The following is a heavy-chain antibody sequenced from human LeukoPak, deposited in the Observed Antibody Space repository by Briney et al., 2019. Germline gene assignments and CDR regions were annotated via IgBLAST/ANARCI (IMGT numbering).Heavy chain of an antibody. V-gene: IGHV1-18*01. CDR1: GYTFTSYG. J-gene: IGHJ6*02. CDR3: ARDLTMVRGVSPTYYHYGMDV. D-gene: IGHD3-10*01. CDR2: ISAYNGNT. Sequence: ASVKVSCKASGYTFTSYGISWVRQAPGQGLEWMGWISAYNGNTNYAQKLQGRVTMTTDTSTSTAYMELRSLRSDDTAVYYCARDLTMVRGVSPTYYHYGMDVWGQGTTVTVSS.